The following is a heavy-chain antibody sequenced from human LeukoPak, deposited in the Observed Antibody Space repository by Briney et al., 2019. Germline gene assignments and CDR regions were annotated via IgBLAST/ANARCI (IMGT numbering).Heavy chain of an antibody. J-gene: IGHJ3*02. CDR3: AKDPNGDYVGAFDT. Sequence: GGSLRLSCAASGFTITAYAMSWVRQSPGKGLEWVSGIGITSEYIHYADSVKGRFTISRDNSKNTAYLEMSSLRAEDAAVYYCAKDPNGDYVGAFDTWGQGTMVIVSS. D-gene: IGHD4-17*01. CDR1: GFTITAYA. CDR2: IGITSEYI. V-gene: IGHV3-23*01.